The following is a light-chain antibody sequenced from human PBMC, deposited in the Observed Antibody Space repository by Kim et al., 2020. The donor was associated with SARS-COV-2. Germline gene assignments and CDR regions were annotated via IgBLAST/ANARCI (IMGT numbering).Light chain of an antibody. CDR3: QHYSSSRT. Sequence: LHPGERAPPSCGGRQSVSSGYLAWYQQKHGKAPRLLIYGASSRTAGIPDRLSGGGSGTDLTLTISRLGPEDFAVYYCQHYSSSRTFGGGTKVDIK. V-gene: IGKV3-20*01. CDR2: GAS. CDR1: QSVSSGY. J-gene: IGKJ4*01.